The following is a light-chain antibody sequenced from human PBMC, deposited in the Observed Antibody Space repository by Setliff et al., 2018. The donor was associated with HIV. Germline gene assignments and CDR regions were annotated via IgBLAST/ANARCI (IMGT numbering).Light chain of an antibody. CDR1: SSNIGTNP. Sequence: QSVLTQPPSASGTPGQRVTISCSGSSSNIGTNPANWYHQFPGTAPKLLIYSNDQRPSGVPDRFSGSKSGTSASLAISGLQSEDEADYYCAAWDDTLNGFYVFGTGTKVTVL. V-gene: IGLV1-44*01. CDR2: SND. J-gene: IGLJ1*01. CDR3: AAWDDTLNGFYV.